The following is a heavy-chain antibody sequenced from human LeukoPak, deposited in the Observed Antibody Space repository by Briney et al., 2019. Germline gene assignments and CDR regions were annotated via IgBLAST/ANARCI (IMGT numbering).Heavy chain of an antibody. V-gene: IGHV1-69*13. CDR1: GGTFSSYA. CDR2: IIPIFGTA. Sequence: SVKVSCKASGGTFSSYAISWVRQAPGQGLEWMGGIIPIFGTANYAQKFQGRVTITADESTSTAYMELSSLRSEDTAVYYCARDMRELGGGPFDYWGQGTLVTVSS. CDR3: ARDMRELGGGPFDY. D-gene: IGHD1-26*01. J-gene: IGHJ4*02.